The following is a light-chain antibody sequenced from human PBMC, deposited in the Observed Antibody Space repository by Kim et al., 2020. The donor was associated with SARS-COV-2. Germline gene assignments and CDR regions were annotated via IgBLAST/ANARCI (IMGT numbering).Light chain of an antibody. CDR1: SGSIASNY. CDR2: EDN. V-gene: IGLV6-57*02. CDR3: QSYDSSAWV. J-gene: IGLJ3*02. Sequence: GKTVTISCTGSSGSIASNYVQWYQQRPGSAPTTVIYEDNQRPSGVPDRFSGSIDSYSNSASLTISGLKTEDEADYYCQSYDSSAWVFGGGTQLTVL.